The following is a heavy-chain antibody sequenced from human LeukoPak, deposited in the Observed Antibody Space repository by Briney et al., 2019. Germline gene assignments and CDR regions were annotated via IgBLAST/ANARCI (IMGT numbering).Heavy chain of an antibody. Sequence: GASVKVSCKASGYTFTGYYMHWVRQAPGQGLEWMGRINPNSGGTNYAQQFQGRVTMTRDTSISTAYMELSRLRSDDTAVYYCARVESVSGWYDYWGQGTLVTVSS. CDR1: GYTFTGYY. D-gene: IGHD6-19*01. CDR3: ARVESVSGWYDY. J-gene: IGHJ4*02. CDR2: INPNSGGT. V-gene: IGHV1-2*06.